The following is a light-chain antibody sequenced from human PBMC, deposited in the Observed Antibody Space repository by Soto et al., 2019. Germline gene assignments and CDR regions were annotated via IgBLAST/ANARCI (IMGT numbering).Light chain of an antibody. CDR1: QSILDY. Sequence: DIQMTQSPSSLSASLGDRVTITCRASQSILDYVAWFQQKPGQAPRLLIFAASTLHSGVPSRFSGSGAGTDFTLTISSLQPEDSAIYYCQKYNTAPKTFGQGTTVEIK. V-gene: IGKV1-27*01. J-gene: IGKJ1*01. CDR3: QKYNTAPKT. CDR2: AAS.